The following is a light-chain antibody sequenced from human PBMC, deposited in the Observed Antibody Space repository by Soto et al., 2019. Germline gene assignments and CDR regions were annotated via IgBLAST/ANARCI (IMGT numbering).Light chain of an antibody. Sequence: EIVMTQSPGTVSVFPGETVTLSCRASQSVSGYLAWYQQRPGQAPRLLISDASNRATGIPDRFSGSGSGTDFTLTISRLEPEDFALYYCQQYGGSPITFGQGTRLE. CDR3: QQYGGSPIT. J-gene: IGKJ5*01. CDR1: QSVSGY. CDR2: DAS. V-gene: IGKV3-20*01.